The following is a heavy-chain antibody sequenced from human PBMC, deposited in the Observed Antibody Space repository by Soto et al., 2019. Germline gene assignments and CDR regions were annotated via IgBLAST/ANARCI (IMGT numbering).Heavy chain of an antibody. CDR1: GGTFSSYA. D-gene: IGHD3-22*01. CDR3: ARTPLYYYDSSGYYYVDY. J-gene: IGHJ4*02. Sequence: ASVKVSCKASGGTFSSYAISWVRQAPGQGLEWMGGIIPIFGTANYAQKFQGRVTITADKSTSTAYMELSSLRSEDTAVYYCARTPLYYYDSSGYYYVDYWGQGTPVTVSS. V-gene: IGHV1-69*06. CDR2: IIPIFGTA.